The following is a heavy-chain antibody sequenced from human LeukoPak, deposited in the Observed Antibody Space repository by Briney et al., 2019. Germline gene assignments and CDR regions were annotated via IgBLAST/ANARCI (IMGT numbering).Heavy chain of an antibody. Sequence: ETLSLTCTVSGGSISTYYWSWVRQAPGKGLEWVSGINWNGGSTGYADSVKGRFTISRDNAKNSLYLQMNSLRAEDTALYYCARGGVDSSGALDYWGQGTLVTVSS. CDR1: GGSISTYY. V-gene: IGHV3-20*04. D-gene: IGHD6-19*01. CDR2: INWNGGST. CDR3: ARGGVDSSGALDY. J-gene: IGHJ4*02.